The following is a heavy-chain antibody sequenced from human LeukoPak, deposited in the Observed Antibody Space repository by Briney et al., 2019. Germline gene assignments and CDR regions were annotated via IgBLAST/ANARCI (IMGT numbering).Heavy chain of an antibody. CDR3: AIDGSTWYYFDY. V-gene: IGHV4-59*01. CDR2: IYYSGST. D-gene: IGHD6-13*01. Sequence: PSETLSLTCTVSGGAITGYYWSWIRQPPGKGLEWIGYIYYSGSTNYNPSLKSRVTMSVDTSKKQFSLKLSSVTAADTAVYYCAIDGSTWYYFDYWGQETLVTVSS. CDR1: GGAITGYY. J-gene: IGHJ4*02.